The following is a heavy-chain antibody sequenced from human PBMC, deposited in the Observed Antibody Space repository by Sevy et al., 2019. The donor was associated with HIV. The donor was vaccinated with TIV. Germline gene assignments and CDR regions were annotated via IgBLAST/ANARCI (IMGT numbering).Heavy chain of an antibody. CDR1: GGSFSGYY. J-gene: IGHJ5*02. CDR2: INHSGST. CDR3: ARSPPIVVVPGAPSWFDP. Sequence: SETLSLTCAVHGGSFSGYYWNWIRQPPGKGLEWIGEINHSGSTNYNPSLKRRVTISVDTSKNQFSLKLSSVTAPDTAVYYCARSPPIVVVPGAPSWFDPWGQGTLVTVSS. V-gene: IGHV4-34*01. D-gene: IGHD2-2*01.